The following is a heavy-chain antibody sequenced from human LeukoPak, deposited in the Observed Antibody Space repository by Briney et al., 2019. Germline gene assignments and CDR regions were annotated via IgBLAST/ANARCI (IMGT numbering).Heavy chain of an antibody. J-gene: IGHJ5*02. Sequence: SETLSLTCTVSGGSISSSRYYWGWIRQPPGKGLEWIGSIYYSGSTYYNPSLKSRVTISVDTSKNQLSLKLSSVTAADTAVYYCARSKAHLSTSWYGTWFDPWGQGTLVTVSS. CDR2: IYYSGST. CDR3: ARSKAHLSTSWYGTWFDP. D-gene: IGHD2-2*01. V-gene: IGHV4-39*07. CDR1: GGSISSSRYY.